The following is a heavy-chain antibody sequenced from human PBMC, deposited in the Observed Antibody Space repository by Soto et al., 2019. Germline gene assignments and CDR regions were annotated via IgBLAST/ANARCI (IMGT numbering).Heavy chain of an antibody. CDR1: GGTFSSYA. V-gene: IGHV1-69*01. Sequence: QVQLVQSGAEVKKPGSSVKVSCKASGGTFSSYAISWVRQAPGQGLEWMGGIIPIFGTANYAQKFQGRVTITADESTSTAYMELSSLRSEDTAVYYCASSWDYDSSGSIDAFDIWGLGTMVTVSS. CDR2: IIPIFGTA. J-gene: IGHJ3*02. D-gene: IGHD3-22*01. CDR3: ASSWDYDSSGSIDAFDI.